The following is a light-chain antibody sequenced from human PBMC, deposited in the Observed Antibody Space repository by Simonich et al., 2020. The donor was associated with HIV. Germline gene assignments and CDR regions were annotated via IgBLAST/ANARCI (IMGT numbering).Light chain of an antibody. J-gene: IGKJ4*01. Sequence: EIVMTQSPATLSVSPGEGATLSCRASQSVSSKLAWYQQRPGQAPRLLIYDTSARATGIPARFSGSGSGTDFTLTISSLQAEDVAVYYCQHYYNSPLTFGGGTKVEIK. CDR3: QHYYNSPLT. CDR2: DTS. CDR1: QSVSSK. V-gene: IGKV3-15*01.